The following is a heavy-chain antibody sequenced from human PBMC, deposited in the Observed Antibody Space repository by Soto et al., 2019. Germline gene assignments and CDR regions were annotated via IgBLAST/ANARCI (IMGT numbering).Heavy chain of an antibody. Sequence: QVQLQESGPGLVKPSQTLSLTCTVSGGSISSGDYYWSWIRQPPGKGLEWIGYIYYSGSTYYNPSLKSRVTISVDTSKNQFSLKLSSVTAADTAVYYCARKHIVVVPAASRAAAGTFDYWGQGTPVTVSS. CDR2: IYYSGST. CDR3: ARKHIVVVPAASRAAAGTFDY. V-gene: IGHV4-30-4*01. J-gene: IGHJ4*02. D-gene: IGHD2-2*01. CDR1: GGSISSGDYY.